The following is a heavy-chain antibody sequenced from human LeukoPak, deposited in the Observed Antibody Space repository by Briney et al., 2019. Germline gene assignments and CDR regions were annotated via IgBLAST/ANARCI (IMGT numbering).Heavy chain of an antibody. CDR3: ARDASYFDG. Sequence: SQTLSLTCAISGDSVSSSSAAWNWIRQSPSRGLEWLGRINSTSKWYNDFAVSVKSRITINPDTSKNHFYLQLNSVTPEDTAVYYCARDASYFDGWGQGWLVTVSS. V-gene: IGHV6-1*01. CDR1: GDSVSSSSAA. CDR2: INSTSKWYN. J-gene: IGHJ4*02.